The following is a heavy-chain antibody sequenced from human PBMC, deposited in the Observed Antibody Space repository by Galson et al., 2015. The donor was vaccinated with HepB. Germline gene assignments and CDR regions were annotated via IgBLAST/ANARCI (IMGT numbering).Heavy chain of an antibody. CDR2: IYPGDSDT. Sequence: QSGAEVKKPGESLKISCKGSGYSFTSYWIGWVRQMPGKGLEWMGIIYPGDSDTRYSPSFQGRVTISADKSISTAYLQWSSLKASDTAMYYCARHLSSSGWLPGMDVWGQGTTVTVSS. CDR3: ARHLSSSGWLPGMDV. D-gene: IGHD6-19*01. V-gene: IGHV5-51*01. J-gene: IGHJ6*02. CDR1: GYSFTSYW.